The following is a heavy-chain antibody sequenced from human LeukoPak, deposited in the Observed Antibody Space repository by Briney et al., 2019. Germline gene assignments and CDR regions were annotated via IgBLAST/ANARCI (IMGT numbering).Heavy chain of an antibody. Sequence: SETLSLTCTVSGYSITNGYNRGWIRQSPVKGLEWIANIYYSGTTYYNPSLRSRVTMSVDTSKNQFSLRLTSVTAADTAVYYCVREWELLHTPFDLWGQGTLVTVSS. CDR3: VREWELLHTPFDL. CDR1: GYSITNGYN. V-gene: IGHV4-38-2*02. J-gene: IGHJ4*02. CDR2: IYYSGTT. D-gene: IGHD1-26*01.